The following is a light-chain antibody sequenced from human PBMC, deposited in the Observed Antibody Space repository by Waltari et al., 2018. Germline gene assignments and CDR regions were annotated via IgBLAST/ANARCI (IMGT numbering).Light chain of an antibody. Sequence: IVMTQSPATLSVSPGDRATLSCRASQSVSSNLAWYQQKPVQAPRLLIYGASTRATGIPARFSGSGSGTEFTLTISSLQSEDFAVYYCQQYNNWPPTWTFGQGTKVEIK. J-gene: IGKJ1*01. CDR2: GAS. CDR1: QSVSSN. V-gene: IGKV3-15*01. CDR3: QQYNNWPPTWT.